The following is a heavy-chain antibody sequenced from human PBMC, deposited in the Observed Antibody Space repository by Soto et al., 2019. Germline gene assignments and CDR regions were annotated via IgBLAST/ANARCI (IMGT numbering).Heavy chain of an antibody. J-gene: IGHJ6*02. Sequence: SETLSLTCAVYGGSFSGYYWSWIRQPPGKGLEWIGEINHSGSTNYNPSLKSRVTISVDTSKNQFSLKLSSVTAADTAVYYCARGGRPIAAAGYYYYYGMDVWGQGTTVTVSS. V-gene: IGHV4-34*01. CDR1: GGSFSGYY. CDR3: ARGGRPIAAAGYYYYYGMDV. CDR2: INHSGST. D-gene: IGHD6-13*01.